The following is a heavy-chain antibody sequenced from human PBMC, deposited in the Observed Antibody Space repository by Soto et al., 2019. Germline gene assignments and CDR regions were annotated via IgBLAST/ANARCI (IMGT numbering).Heavy chain of an antibody. CDR2: IYYSGST. CDR1: GGSISSSSYY. J-gene: IGHJ6*02. Sequence: SETLSLTCTVSGGSISSSSYYWGWIRQPPGKGLEWIGSIYYSGSTYYNPSLKSRVTISVDTSKNQFSLKLSSVTAADTAVYYCVVYWFGRYYYYYYGMDVWGQGTTVTV. CDR3: VVYWFGRYYYYYYGMDV. D-gene: IGHD3-10*01. V-gene: IGHV4-39*01.